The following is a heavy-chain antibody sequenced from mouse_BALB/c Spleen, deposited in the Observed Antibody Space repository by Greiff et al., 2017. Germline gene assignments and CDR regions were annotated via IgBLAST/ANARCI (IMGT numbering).Heavy chain of an antibody. D-gene: IGHD2-4*01. V-gene: IGHV1-7*01. CDR3: ASDYDYGGFAD. J-gene: IGHJ3*01. CDR2: INPSTGYT. Sequence: VQLQQSGAELAKPGASVKMSCKASGYTFTSYWMHWVKQRPGQGLEWIGYINPSTGYTEYNQKFKDKATLTADTSSNTAYLQLSSLTSEDTAVYYCASDYDYGGFADWGQGTLVTVSA. CDR1: GYTFTSYW.